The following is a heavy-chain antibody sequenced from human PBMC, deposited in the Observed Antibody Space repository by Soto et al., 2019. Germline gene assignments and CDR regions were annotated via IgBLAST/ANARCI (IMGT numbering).Heavy chain of an antibody. J-gene: IGHJ4*02. D-gene: IGHD1-26*01. CDR1: GFTFSSYA. CDR2: IGSGGGT. V-gene: IGHV3-23*01. CDR3: AKKAQGGSGPVFDY. Sequence: GGSLRLSCAASGFTFSSYAMSWVRQAPAKGLEWVSGIGSGGGTYYADSVKGRFTISRDNSKNTLYLQMNSLSAEDTAVYYCAKKAQGGSGPVFDYWGQGTLVTVSS.